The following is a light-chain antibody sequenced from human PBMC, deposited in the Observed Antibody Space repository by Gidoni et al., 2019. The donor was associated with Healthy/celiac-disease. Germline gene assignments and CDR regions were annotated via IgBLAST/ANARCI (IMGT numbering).Light chain of an antibody. CDR3: QQYGSSPRYT. Sequence: EPVLTQSPGTLSLSPGERATLSCRASQSVSSSYLAWYQQKPGQDPRPLIYGASSRATGIPDSFSGSGSGTDFTLTISRLEPEDFAVYYCQQYGSSPRYTFGQGTKLEIK. CDR2: GAS. J-gene: IGKJ2*01. V-gene: IGKV3-20*01. CDR1: QSVSSSY.